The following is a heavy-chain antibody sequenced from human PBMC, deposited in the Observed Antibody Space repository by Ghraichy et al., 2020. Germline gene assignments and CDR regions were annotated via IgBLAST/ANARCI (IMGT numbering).Heavy chain of an antibody. V-gene: IGHV4-59*01. J-gene: IGHJ6*02. D-gene: IGHD5/OR15-5a*01. Sequence: SETLSLTCTVSGDSITTYYWSWIRQPPGKGLEWIGYIYYSGSTNYNPSLKSRVTISVDASKNQFSLKLGSVTAADTAVYFCARVRGRFGSVDDKYYYGMDVWGQGTTVTVSS. CDR2: IYYSGST. CDR1: GDSITTYY. CDR3: ARVRGRFGSVDDKYYYGMDV.